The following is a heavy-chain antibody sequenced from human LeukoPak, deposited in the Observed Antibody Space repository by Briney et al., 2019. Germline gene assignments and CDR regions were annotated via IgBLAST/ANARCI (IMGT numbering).Heavy chain of an antibody. V-gene: IGHV3-33*08. Sequence: GGSLRLSCAASGFTFSSYSMHWVRQAPGKGLEWVAVIWYDGSNKYYADSVKGRFTISRDNSKNTLYLQMNSLRAEDTAVYYCARDSDDYYYFDYWGQGTLVTVSS. D-gene: IGHD4-11*01. CDR1: GFTFSSYS. CDR3: ARDSDDYYYFDY. J-gene: IGHJ4*02. CDR2: IWYDGSNK.